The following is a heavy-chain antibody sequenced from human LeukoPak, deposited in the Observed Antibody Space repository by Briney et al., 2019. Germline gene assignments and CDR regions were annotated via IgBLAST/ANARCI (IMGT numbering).Heavy chain of an antibody. CDR2: INHSGST. Sequence: SETLSLTCAVYGGSFSGYYWSWIRQPPGKGLEWIGEINHSGSTNYNPSLKSRVTISVDTSKNQFSLKLSSVTAADTAVYYCARRNYYYGMDVWGQGTTVTVSS. CDR3: ARRNYYYGMDV. V-gene: IGHV4-34*01. CDR1: GGSFSGYY. J-gene: IGHJ6*02.